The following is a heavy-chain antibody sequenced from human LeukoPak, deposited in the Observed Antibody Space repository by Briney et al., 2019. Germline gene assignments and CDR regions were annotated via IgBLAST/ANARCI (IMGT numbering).Heavy chain of an antibody. CDR2: IKQDGSEK. Sequence: PGGSLRLSCAASGFTVSSNYMSWVRQAPGKGLEWVANIKQDGSEKYYVDSVKGRFTISRDNAKKSLYLQMNSLRAEDTAVYFCARGEYYYDGGYWGQGTLVTVSS. CDR3: ARGEYYYDGGY. V-gene: IGHV3-7*03. D-gene: IGHD3-22*01. CDR1: GFTVSSNY. J-gene: IGHJ4*02.